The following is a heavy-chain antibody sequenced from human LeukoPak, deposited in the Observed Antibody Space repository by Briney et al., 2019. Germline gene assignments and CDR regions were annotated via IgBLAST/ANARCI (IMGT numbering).Heavy chain of an antibody. J-gene: IGHJ4*02. CDR1: GGSISSGDYY. CDR3: ARLSGWYSSRPFDY. CDR2: IYYSGST. V-gene: IGHV4-30-4*08. Sequence: PSETLSLTCTVSGGSISSGDYYWSWIRQPPGKGLEWIGYIYYSGSTYYNPSLKSRVTISVDTSKNQFSLKLSSVTAADTAMYYCARLSGWYSSRPFDYWGQGTLVTVSS. D-gene: IGHD6-19*01.